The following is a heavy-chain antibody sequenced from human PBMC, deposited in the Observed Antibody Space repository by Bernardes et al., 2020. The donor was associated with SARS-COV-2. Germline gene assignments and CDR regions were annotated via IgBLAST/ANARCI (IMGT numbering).Heavy chain of an antibody. CDR1: GFTFRSYE. J-gene: IGHJ4*02. CDR2: ISGVDNTI. CDR3: ARDPFPDYSGYSFYFDH. V-gene: IGHV3-48*03. D-gene: IGHD4-17*01. Sequence: GGSLRLSCAASGFTFRSYEMNWVRQAPGKGLEWISYISGVDNTIYYADSVKGRFTISRDNAKNSLYLQMNSLRVDDTAVYYCARDPFPDYSGYSFYFDHWGQGTRVTVSS.